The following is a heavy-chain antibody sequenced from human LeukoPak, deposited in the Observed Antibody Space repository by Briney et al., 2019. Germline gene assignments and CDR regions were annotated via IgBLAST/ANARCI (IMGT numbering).Heavy chain of an antibody. CDR2: IYSGGST. V-gene: IGHV3-66*04. Sequence: GGSLRLSCAASGFTVSSNYMSWVRQAPGKGLEWVSVIYSGGSTYYADSVKGRFTISRDNSKNTLYLQMTSLRAEDTAVYYCASQVYYGSGSPDLYYYYYYGMDGWGQGTTVTVSS. D-gene: IGHD3-10*01. J-gene: IGHJ6*02. CDR3: ASQVYYGSGSPDLYYYYYYGMDG. CDR1: GFTVSSNY.